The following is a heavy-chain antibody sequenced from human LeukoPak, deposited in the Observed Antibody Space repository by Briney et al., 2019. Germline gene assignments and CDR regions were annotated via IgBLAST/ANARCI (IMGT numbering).Heavy chain of an antibody. V-gene: IGHV3-74*01. J-gene: IGHJ5*02. Sequence: GGSLRLSCAASGLTISDSWIHWVRQVPGKGLMWVSRLASDENNRIYADSVKGRFTISRDNAKNTLFLQMNSLRVEDTGFYYCARDAGWGRLDAWGQGALVTVSS. CDR2: LASDENNR. CDR1: GLTISDSW. CDR3: ARDAGWGRLDA. D-gene: IGHD3-16*01.